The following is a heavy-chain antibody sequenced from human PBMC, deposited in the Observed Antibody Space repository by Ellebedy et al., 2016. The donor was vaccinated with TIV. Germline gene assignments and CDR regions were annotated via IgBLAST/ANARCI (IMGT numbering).Heavy chain of an antibody. CDR2: ISGNGSII. CDR3: AKDRLRFLDY. CDR1: GFTSINYG. V-gene: IGHV3-48*01. D-gene: IGHD4-17*01. J-gene: IGHJ4*02. Sequence: PGGSLRLSCEGSGFTSINYGMNWVRQAPEKGLEWISYISGNGSIIYYADSVKVRFTISRDNSKNTLYLQMNSLIAEDTAVYYCAKDRLRFLDYWGQGTLVTVSS.